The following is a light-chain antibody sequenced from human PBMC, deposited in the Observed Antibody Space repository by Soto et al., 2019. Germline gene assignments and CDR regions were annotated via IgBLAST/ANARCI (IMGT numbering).Light chain of an antibody. Sequence: EIVMTQSPATLSLSPGERATLSCRASQSLNSNLAWYQQKPGQAPRLLIYAASTRATGIPARFSGSGSGTEFTLTISSLQSEDFALYYCQQSNIWPPIFTFGPGTKVDIK. CDR1: QSLNSN. CDR2: AAS. V-gene: IGKV3-15*01. J-gene: IGKJ3*01. CDR3: QQSNIWPPIFT.